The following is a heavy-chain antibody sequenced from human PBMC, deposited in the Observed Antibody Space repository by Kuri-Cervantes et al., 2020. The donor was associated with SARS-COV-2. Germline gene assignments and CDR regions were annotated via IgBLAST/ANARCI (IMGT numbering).Heavy chain of an antibody. CDR1: GGSFSGYY. CDR3: ARGSGIAARPSTYNWFDP. CDR2: INHSGST. V-gene: IGHV4-34*01. Sequence: ETLSLTCAVDGGSFSGYYRSWIRQPPGQGLEWTGEINHSGSTNYNPSLKSRVTISVDTSKNQFSLKLSSVTAADTAVYYCARGSGIAARPSTYNWFDPWGQGTLVTVSS. J-gene: IGHJ5*02. D-gene: IGHD6-6*01.